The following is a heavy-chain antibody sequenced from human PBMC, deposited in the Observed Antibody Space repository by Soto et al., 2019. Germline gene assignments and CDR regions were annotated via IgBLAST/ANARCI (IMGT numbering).Heavy chain of an antibody. J-gene: IGHJ2*01. D-gene: IGHD4-17*01. V-gene: IGHV4-31*03. Sequence: QVQLQESGPGLVKPSQTLSLTCTVSGGSITSDGYYWNWIRQHPGKGLEWIGYIYYSGSTYYNPSLKSRVATSMDTSKNQVSRKLNFVTAADTAVYFCARNDYGDYGWYFDLWGRGTLVAVSS. CDR1: GGSITSDGYY. CDR2: IYYSGST. CDR3: ARNDYGDYGWYFDL.